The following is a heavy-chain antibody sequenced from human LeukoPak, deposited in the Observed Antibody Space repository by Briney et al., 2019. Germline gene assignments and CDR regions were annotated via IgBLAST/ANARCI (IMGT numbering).Heavy chain of an antibody. J-gene: IGHJ4*02. CDR3: AGGRRRFGELPHFDY. CDR2: INHSGST. V-gene: IGHV4-34*01. CDR1: GGSFSGYY. D-gene: IGHD3-10*01. Sequence: PSETLSLTCAVYGGSFSGYYWSWIRQPPGKGLEWIGEINHSGSTNYNPSLKSRVTISVDTSKNQFSLKLSSVTAADTAVYYCAGGRRRFGELPHFDYWGQGTLVTVSS.